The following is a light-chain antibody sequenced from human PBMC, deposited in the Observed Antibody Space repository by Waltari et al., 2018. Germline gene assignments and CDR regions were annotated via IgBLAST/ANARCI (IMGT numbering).Light chain of an antibody. CDR1: QSVR. CDR2: DAS. Sequence: EIVLTQSPGTLSLSPGERATLSCRASQSVRLAWYQQKPGQAPRLLIHDASKWATGIPDRFSGSGSGTDFTLTISRLEPEDFAVYYCQQFDRSPPVTFGGGTKVEIK. CDR3: QQFDRSPPVT. V-gene: IGKV3-20*01. J-gene: IGKJ4*01.